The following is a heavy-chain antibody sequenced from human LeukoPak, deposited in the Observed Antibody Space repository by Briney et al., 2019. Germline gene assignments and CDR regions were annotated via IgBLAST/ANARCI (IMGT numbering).Heavy chain of an antibody. Sequence: SHPLSLTCTVSGRSISIGDYYGSWIRQPPAKGVEWIGYIWYSGSTSYHPSLKSRLTISVDTSKHQFSLKLSAVTAADTAVYYCARGSEGRFLEWLAGDIWGQGTMVTVSS. J-gene: IGHJ3*02. CDR1: GRSISIGDYY. D-gene: IGHD3-3*01. CDR2: IWYSGST. V-gene: IGHV4-30-4*01. CDR3: ARGSEGRFLEWLAGDI.